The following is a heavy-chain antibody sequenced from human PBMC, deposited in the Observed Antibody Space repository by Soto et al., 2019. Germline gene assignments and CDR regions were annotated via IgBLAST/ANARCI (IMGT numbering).Heavy chain of an antibody. CDR3: ASTVTYYDFWSGYEENYYYMDV. Sequence: GASVKVSCKASGYTFTSYGISWVRQAPGQGLEWMGWISAYNGNTNYAQKLQGRVTMTTDTSTSTAYMELRSLRSDDTAVYYCASTVTYYDFWSGYEENYYYMDVWGKGTTVTVSS. CDR1: GYTFTSYG. CDR2: ISAYNGNT. J-gene: IGHJ6*03. V-gene: IGHV1-18*01. D-gene: IGHD3-3*01.